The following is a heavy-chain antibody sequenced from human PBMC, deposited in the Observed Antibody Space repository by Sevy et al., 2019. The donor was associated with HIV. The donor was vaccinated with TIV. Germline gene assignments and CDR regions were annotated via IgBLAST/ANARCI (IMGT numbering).Heavy chain of an antibody. J-gene: IGHJ4*02. V-gene: IGHV3-21*06. D-gene: IGHD6-13*01. CDR3: TRARGGVAASGDY. CDR1: GFTFSTYS. Sequence: GGSVRLSCAASGFTFSTYSMNWVRQAPGKGLEWVSSISSRSSHIYYADSVKGRFTVSRDNAKNSVYLQMNSLRAEDTAMYYCTRARGGVAASGDYWGQGTLVTVSS. CDR2: ISSRSSHI.